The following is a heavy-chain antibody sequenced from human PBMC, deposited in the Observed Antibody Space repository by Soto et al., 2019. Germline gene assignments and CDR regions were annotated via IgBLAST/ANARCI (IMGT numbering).Heavy chain of an antibody. J-gene: IGHJ2*01. V-gene: IGHV1-18*01. Sequence: QVQLVQSGAEVKKPGASVKVSCKASGYTFTSYGISWVRQAPGQGLEWMGWISAYNGNTNYAQKLQGRVTMTTDTXXSXAXXELRSLRSDDTAVYYCARDGYYDSSGDYTYAYFDLWGRGTLVTVSS. D-gene: IGHD3-22*01. CDR2: ISAYNGNT. CDR1: GYTFTSYG. CDR3: ARDGYYDSSGDYTYAYFDL.